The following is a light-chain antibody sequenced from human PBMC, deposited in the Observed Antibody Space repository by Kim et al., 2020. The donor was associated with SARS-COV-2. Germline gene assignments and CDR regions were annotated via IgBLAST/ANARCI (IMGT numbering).Light chain of an antibody. J-gene: IGKJ4*02. CDR1: RGISNY. V-gene: IGKV1-39*01. Sequence: DIQMTQSPSSLSASVGDRVAITCRASRGISNYLNWYQLKPGKGPKLLIFSASSLQSGVPSRFSGSGSGKDFTLTINSLQPEDFATYYCQQSYSAPVTFGGGTKLEI. CDR2: SAS. CDR3: QQSYSAPVT.